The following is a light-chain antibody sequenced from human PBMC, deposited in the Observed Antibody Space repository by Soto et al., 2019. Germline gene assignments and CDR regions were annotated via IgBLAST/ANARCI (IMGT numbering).Light chain of an antibody. CDR2: KAS. V-gene: IGKV1-5*03. CDR1: QTISSW. Sequence: DIQMTQSPSTLSGSVGYIVTITCRASQTISSWLAWYQQKPGKAPKLLIYKASTLKSGVPSRFSGSGSGTEFTLTISSLEPEDFAVYYCQQRSNWPPFTFGQGTRLEIK. J-gene: IGKJ5*01. CDR3: QQRSNWPPFT.